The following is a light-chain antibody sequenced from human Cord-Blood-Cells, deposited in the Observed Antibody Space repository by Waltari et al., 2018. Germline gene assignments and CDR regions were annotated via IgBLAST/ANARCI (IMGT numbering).Light chain of an antibody. CDR1: QSVSSY. CDR3: QQHSNWYT. CDR2: DAS. V-gene: IGKV3-11*01. Sequence: EIVLTQSPATLSLSPGERVTLSCRASQSVSSYLAWYQQKPGQAPRLLIYDASNRATGIPARFSGSGSGTDFTLTISSLGPEDFAVYYCQQHSNWYTFGQGTKLEIK. J-gene: IGKJ2*01.